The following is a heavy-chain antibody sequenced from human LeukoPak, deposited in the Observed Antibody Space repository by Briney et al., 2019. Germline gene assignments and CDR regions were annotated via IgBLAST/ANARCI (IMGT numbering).Heavy chain of an antibody. V-gene: IGHV4-59*01. CDR3: AGGLGYYFDY. J-gene: IGHJ4*02. CDR1: GGSISSYY. CDR2: IYYSGST. D-gene: IGHD5-12*01. Sequence: SETLSLTCTVSGGSISSYYWSWIRQPPGKGLEWIGYIYYSGSTNYNPSLKSRVTISADTSKNQFSLKLSSVTAADTAVYYCAGGLGYYFDYWGQGTLVTVSS.